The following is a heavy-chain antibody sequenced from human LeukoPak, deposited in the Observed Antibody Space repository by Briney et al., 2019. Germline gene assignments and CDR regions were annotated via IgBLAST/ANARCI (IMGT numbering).Heavy chain of an antibody. D-gene: IGHD3-3*01. CDR3: ARGRGLGVVSPYFDY. CDR2: IYGDGRT. J-gene: IGHJ4*02. Sequence: TGGSLRLSCVASGFIVSNNYMSWVRQAPGNGLERVSVIYGDGRTSHSASVRGRFTISRDNSKNIVSLQMNNLRAEDTAVYYCARGRGLGVVSPYFDYWGQGTLVTVSS. V-gene: IGHV3-53*01. CDR1: GFIVSNNY.